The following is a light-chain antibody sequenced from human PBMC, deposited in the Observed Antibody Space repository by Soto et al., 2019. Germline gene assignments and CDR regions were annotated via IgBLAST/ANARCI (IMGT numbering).Light chain of an antibody. CDR1: QGVRSY. CDR3: HQVYTYPRT. Sequence: DSQMTQAPSTLSASLEDSVTITCRASQGVRSYLAWFQQRPGKAPKLLIFGASTLQNGVPARFSGGGFGTEFTLTITSLQPEDFATYYCHQVYTYPRTFGQGTKVDIK. V-gene: IGKV1-9*01. J-gene: IGKJ1*01. CDR2: GAS.